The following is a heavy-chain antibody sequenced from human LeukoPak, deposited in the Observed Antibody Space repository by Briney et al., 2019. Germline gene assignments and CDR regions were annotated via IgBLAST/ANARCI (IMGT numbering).Heavy chain of an antibody. D-gene: IGHD6-13*01. V-gene: IGHV1-8*03. J-gene: IGHJ4*02. Sequence: ASVKVSCKASGYTFTSYDINWVRQATGQGLEWMGWMNPNSGNTGYAQKFQGRVTITRDTSTSTVYMELSSLRSEDTAVYYCARGPGYSSSWPMVDYWGQGTLVTVSS. CDR1: GYTFTSYD. CDR3: ARGPGYSSSWPMVDY. CDR2: MNPNSGNT.